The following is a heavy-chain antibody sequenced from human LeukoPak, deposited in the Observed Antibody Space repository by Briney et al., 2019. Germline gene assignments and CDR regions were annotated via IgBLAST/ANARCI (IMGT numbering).Heavy chain of an antibody. CDR3: VKDIFHWAFDI. CDR1: GFTFDDYA. V-gene: IGHV3-43D*03. Sequence: GGSLRLSCAASGFTFDDYAMHWVRQAPGKGLEWVSLISWDGGSTYYADSVKGRFTISRDNAKNSLYLQMNSLSAEDTAVYFCVKDIFHWAFDIWGQGTMVTVSS. J-gene: IGHJ3*02. CDR2: ISWDGGST.